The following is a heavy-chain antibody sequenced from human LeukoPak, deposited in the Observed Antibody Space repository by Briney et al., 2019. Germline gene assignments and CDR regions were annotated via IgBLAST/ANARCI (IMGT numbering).Heavy chain of an antibody. V-gene: IGHV3-23*01. CDR2: ISGSGGST. D-gene: IGHD4-23*01. CDR3: AKDSRTTVVPGGAFDI. J-gene: IGHJ3*02. CDR1: GFTFSSYA. Sequence: GGSLRLSCAASGFTFSSYAMSCVRQAPGKGLEWDSAISGSGGSTYYTDSVKGRFTISRDNSKNTLYLQMNSRRAEDTAVYYCAKDSRTTVVPGGAFDIWGQGTMVTVSS.